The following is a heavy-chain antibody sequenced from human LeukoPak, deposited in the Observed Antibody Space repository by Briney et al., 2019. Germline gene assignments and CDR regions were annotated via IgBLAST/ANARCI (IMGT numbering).Heavy chain of an antibody. D-gene: IGHD3-10*01. CDR3: ARDSGVRTEWFGELLYVY. CDR2: ISAYNGNT. CDR1: GYTSISYG. V-gene: IGHV1-18*01. J-gene: IGHJ4*02. Sequence: GASVKVSCKASGYTSISYGISWVRQAPGQGLEWMGWISAYNGNTNYAQKLQGRVTMTTDTSTSTAYMELRSLRSDDTAVYYCARDSGVRTEWFGELLYVYWGQGTLVTVSS.